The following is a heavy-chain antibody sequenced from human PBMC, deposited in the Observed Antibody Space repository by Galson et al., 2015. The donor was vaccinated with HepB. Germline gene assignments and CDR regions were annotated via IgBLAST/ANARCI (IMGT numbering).Heavy chain of an antibody. V-gene: IGHV3-21*04. CDR2: ISSNSNYI. Sequence: SLRLSCAASGFTFRSYTMNWVRQAPGKGLEWVSSISSNSNYIYYVDSVEGRFTISRDNAKNSLYLQMNSLRAEDTAVYYCARAYYYGLGGAFDIWGQGTMVTVSS. CDR1: GFTFRSYT. CDR3: ARAYYYGLGGAFDI. D-gene: IGHD3-10*01. J-gene: IGHJ3*02.